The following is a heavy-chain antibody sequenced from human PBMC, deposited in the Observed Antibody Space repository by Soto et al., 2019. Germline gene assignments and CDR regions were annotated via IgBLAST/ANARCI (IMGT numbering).Heavy chain of an antibody. J-gene: IGHJ3*02. V-gene: IGHV3-30*18. Sequence: QVQLVESGGGVVQPGRSLRLSCAASGFTFSSYGMHWVRQAPGKGLEWVAVISYDGSNKYYADSVKGRFTISRDNSKNTLYLQMNSLRAEDTAVYYCAKDSSNNAFDIWGKGTMVTVSS. CDR1: GFTFSSYG. D-gene: IGHD2-2*01. CDR3: AKDSSNNAFDI. CDR2: ISYDGSNK.